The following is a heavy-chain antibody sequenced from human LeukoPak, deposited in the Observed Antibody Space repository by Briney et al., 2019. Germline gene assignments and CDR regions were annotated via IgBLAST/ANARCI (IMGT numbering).Heavy chain of an antibody. J-gene: IGHJ4*02. CDR3: ARDRPSGWYLQYYFNY. V-gene: IGHV3-7*04. D-gene: IGHD6-19*01. CDR2: IKPDGSEK. Sequence: GGSLRLSCVVSGFTFSNYWMSWVRQAPRKGLEWVANIKPDGSEKNYVDSVKGRFTISRDNAKNSLYLQMNSLRAEDTAVYYCARDRPSGWYLQYYFNYWGQGNLVTVSS. CDR1: GFTFSNYW.